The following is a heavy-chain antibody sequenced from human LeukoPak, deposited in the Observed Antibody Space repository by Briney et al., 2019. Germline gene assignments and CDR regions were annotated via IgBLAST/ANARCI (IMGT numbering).Heavy chain of an antibody. J-gene: IGHJ4*02. V-gene: IGHV1-18*01. D-gene: IGHD6-13*01. CDR1: GYTFTSYG. CDR3: ARDIGQQLVNYFDY. CDR2: ISAYNGNT. Sequence: ASVKVSCKASGYTFTSYGISWVRQAPGQGLEWMGWISAYNGNTNYAQKLQGRVTMTTDTSTSTAYMELRSLRSDDTAVYYCARDIGQQLVNYFDYWGQGTLVTVSS.